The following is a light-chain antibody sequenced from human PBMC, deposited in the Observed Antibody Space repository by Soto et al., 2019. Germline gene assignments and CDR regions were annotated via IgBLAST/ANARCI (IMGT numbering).Light chain of an antibody. CDR1: QSISNY. CDR3: QQSHSTWWP. V-gene: IGKV1-39*01. J-gene: IGKJ1*01. CDR2: DAS. Sequence: DIQMTQSPSSLSASVGDRVTITCRASQSISNYLNWYQQKPGKAPKLLIYDASSLQSGVPSRFSGSGSGTDFTLTISSLQPEDCATYYCQQSHSTWWPFGQGTKVEIK.